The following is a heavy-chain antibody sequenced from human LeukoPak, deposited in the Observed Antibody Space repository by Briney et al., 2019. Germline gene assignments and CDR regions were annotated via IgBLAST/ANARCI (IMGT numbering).Heavy chain of an antibody. CDR3: ARDRGGSYMYFQD. Sequence: PGGSLRLSCAASGFTFSSYAMSWVRQAPGKGLEWVSGINWNGGRAGHADSVKGRFTISRDNAKNSLFLQMNSLRAEDTALYYCARDRGGSYMYFQDWGQGTLVTVSS. D-gene: IGHD1-26*01. CDR1: GFTFSSYA. J-gene: IGHJ1*01. CDR2: INWNGGRA. V-gene: IGHV3-20*04.